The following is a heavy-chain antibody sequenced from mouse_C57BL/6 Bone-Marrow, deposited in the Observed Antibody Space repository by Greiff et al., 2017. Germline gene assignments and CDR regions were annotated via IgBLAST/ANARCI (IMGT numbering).Heavy chain of an antibody. D-gene: IGHD1-1*01. CDR1: GYTFTSYW. CDR2: IDPSDSYT. Sequence: QVQLQQPGAELVMPGASVKLSCKASGYTFTSYWMHWVKQRPGQGLEWIGEIDPSDSYTNYNQKFKGKSTLTVDKSSSTAYMPLSSLTSEYSAVYYCARWTTVVARYFDVWGTGTTVTVSS. CDR3: ARWTTVVARYFDV. J-gene: IGHJ1*03. V-gene: IGHV1-69*01.